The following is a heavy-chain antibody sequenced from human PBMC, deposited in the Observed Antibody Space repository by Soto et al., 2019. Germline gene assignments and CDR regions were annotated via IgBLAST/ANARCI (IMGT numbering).Heavy chain of an antibody. CDR2: IIPIFGTA. V-gene: IGHV1-69*13. CDR1: GGTFSSYA. J-gene: IGHJ6*02. CDR3: ARDSTSTYYDGSGNENGMDV. Sequence: ASVKVSCKASGGTFSSYAISWVRQAPGQGLEWMGGIIPIFGTANYAQKFQGRVTVTADESTSTAYMELSSLRSEDTAVYYCARDSTSTYYDGSGNENGMDVWGQGTTVTVSS. D-gene: IGHD3-10*01.